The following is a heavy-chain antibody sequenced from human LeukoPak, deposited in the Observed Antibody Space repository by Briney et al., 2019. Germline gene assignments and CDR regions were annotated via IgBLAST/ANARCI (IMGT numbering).Heavy chain of an antibody. Sequence: ASVKVSCKASGYTFTGYYMHWVRQAPGQGLEWMGRINPNSGGTNYAQKFQGRVTITADESASTAYMELSSLRSEDTAVYYCARDNGKGSSWYYDYWGQGTLVTVSS. CDR2: INPNSGGT. D-gene: IGHD6-13*01. CDR3: ARDNGKGSSWYYDY. J-gene: IGHJ4*02. CDR1: GYTFTGYY. V-gene: IGHV1-2*06.